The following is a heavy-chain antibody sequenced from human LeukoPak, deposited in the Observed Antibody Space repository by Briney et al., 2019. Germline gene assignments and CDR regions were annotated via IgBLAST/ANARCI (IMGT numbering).Heavy chain of an antibody. CDR2: IYYSGST. CDR1: GASISSGDYY. CDR3: ARVGYDFWSGYYNWFDP. D-gene: IGHD3-3*01. Sequence: SETLSLTCTVSGASISSGDYYWSWIRQPPGKGLEWIGYIYYSGSTYYNPSLKSRVTISVDTSKNQFSLKLSSVTAADTAVYYCARVGYDFWSGYYNWFDPWGQGTLVTVSS. J-gene: IGHJ5*02. V-gene: IGHV4-30-4*01.